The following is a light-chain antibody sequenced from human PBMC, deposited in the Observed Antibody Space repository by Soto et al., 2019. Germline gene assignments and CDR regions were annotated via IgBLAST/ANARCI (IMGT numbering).Light chain of an antibody. CDR2: GAS. Sequence: EIVMTQSPATLSVSPGERATLSCRASQSVSNYLAWYQHKPGQAPRLLIYGASSRATGIPDRFSGSGSGTDFTLTISRLEPEDFAVYYCQQYGISPTWTFGQGTKVDIK. CDR1: QSVSNY. J-gene: IGKJ1*01. V-gene: IGKV3-20*01. CDR3: QQYGISPTWT.